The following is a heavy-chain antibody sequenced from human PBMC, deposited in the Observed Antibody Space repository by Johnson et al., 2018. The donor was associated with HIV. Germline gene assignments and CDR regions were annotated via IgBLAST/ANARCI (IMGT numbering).Heavy chain of an antibody. CDR3: ARKQWLEIPSDAFDI. V-gene: IGHV3-74*03. CDR2: INSDGSDT. D-gene: IGHD6-19*01. CDR1: GFTFSSYW. Sequence: VQLVESGGGVVQPGGSLRLSCAASGFTFSSYWMHWVRQAPGKGLVWVSRINSDGSDTAYADSVKGRFTISRDNAKRTLYLQMNSVRAEDTAVYYCARKQWLEIPSDAFDIWGQGTMVTVSS. J-gene: IGHJ3*02.